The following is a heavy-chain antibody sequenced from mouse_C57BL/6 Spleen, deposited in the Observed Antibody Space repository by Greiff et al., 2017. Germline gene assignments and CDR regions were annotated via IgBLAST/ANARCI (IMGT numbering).Heavy chain of an antibody. V-gene: IGHV1-50*01. CDR3: AKRSYYSKGWYFDV. CDR2: IDPSDSYT. Sequence: QVQLQQPGAELVKPGASVKLSCKASGYTFTSYWMQWVKQRSGQGLEWIGEIDPSDSYTNYNQKFKGKATLTVDTSSSTAYMQLSSLTSEDSAVYYCAKRSYYSKGWYFDVWGTGTTVTVSS. CDR1: GYTFTSYW. J-gene: IGHJ1*03. D-gene: IGHD2-5*01.